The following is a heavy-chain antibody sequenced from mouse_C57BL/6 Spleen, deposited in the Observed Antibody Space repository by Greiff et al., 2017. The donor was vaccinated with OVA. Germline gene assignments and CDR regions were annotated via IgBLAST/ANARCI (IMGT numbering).Heavy chain of an antibody. D-gene: IGHD2-5*01. CDR1: GYTFTSYG. J-gene: IGHJ4*01. V-gene: IGHV1-81*01. Sequence: VQLQESGAELARPGASVKLSCKASGYTFTSYGISWVKQRTGQGLEWIGEIYPRSGNTYYNEQFKGKATLTADKSSSTAYMELRSLTSEDSAVYFCASLSNLYAMDYWGQGTSVTVSS. CDR2: IYPRSGNT. CDR3: ASLSNLYAMDY.